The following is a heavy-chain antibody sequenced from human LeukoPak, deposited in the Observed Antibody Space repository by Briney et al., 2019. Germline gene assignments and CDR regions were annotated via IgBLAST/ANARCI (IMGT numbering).Heavy chain of an antibody. Sequence: PSETLSLTCAVYCGSFSGHYWTWIRQPPGKGLEWIGESTHSGSINYNPSLKSRVTISVDTSKSQFSLKLTSVTAADTAVYHCARGRTGAAALDFWGPGTLVTVSS. D-gene: IGHD2-2*01. CDR3: ARGRTGAAALDF. J-gene: IGHJ4*02. V-gene: IGHV4-34*01. CDR2: STHSGSI. CDR1: CGSFSGHY.